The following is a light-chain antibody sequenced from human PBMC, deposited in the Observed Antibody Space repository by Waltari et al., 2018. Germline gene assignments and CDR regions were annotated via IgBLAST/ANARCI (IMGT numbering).Light chain of an antibody. CDR2: DVS. CDR1: SSDIGGYNY. J-gene: IGLJ3*02. V-gene: IGLV2-11*01. CDR3: CSYVGRYTWV. Sequence: QSALTQPRSVSGSPGQSVTISCTGTSSDIGGYNYVSWHQQHPGKAPKTVIFDVSARPSGVPDRVSGSRSGNTASLTISGLQAEDEADYYCCSYVGRYTWVFGGGTKLTVL.